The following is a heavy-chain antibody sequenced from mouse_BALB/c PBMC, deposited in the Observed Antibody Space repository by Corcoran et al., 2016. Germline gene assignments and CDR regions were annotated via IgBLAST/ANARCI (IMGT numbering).Heavy chain of an antibody. V-gene: IGHV1-9*01. Sequence: QVQLQQSGAELMKPGASVKISCKATGYTFSSYWIEWVKQRPGHGLEWIGEILPGSGSTNYNEKFKGKATFTADTSSNTAYMQLSSLTSEDSAVYYCAPITTDWYVDVWGAGTTVTVSS. D-gene: IGHD1-1*01. CDR2: ILPGSGST. CDR3: APITTDWYVDV. CDR1: GYTFSSYW. J-gene: IGHJ1*01.